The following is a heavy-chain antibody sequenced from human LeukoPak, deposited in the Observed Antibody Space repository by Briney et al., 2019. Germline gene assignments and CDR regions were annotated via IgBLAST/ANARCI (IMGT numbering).Heavy chain of an antibody. CDR1: GYTFTGYY. V-gene: IGHV1-2*02. Sequence: ASVKVSCKASGYTFTGYYIHWVRQAPGQGLEWMAWINPNSGDTNYAQNFQGRVTMTRDTSTSTAYMELSRMRSDDTAVYYCARREQWLVGDDYWGQGTLVTVSS. J-gene: IGHJ4*02. CDR2: INPNSGDT. D-gene: IGHD6-19*01. CDR3: ARREQWLVGDDY.